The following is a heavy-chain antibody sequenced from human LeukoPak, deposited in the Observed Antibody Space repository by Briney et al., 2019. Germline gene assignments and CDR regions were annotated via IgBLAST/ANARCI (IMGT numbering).Heavy chain of an antibody. CDR3: AHSGTVTTPHDAFDI. CDR1: GFSLSTSGVG. J-gene: IGHJ3*02. V-gene: IGHV2-5*01. Sequence: SGPTLVKPTQPLTLTCTFSGFSLSTSGVGVGWIRQPLAKALERLPLIYWNDDKRYSPSLKSRLTITKDTSKNQVVLTMTNMDPVDTATYYCAHSGTVTTPHDAFDIWGQGTMVTVSS. D-gene: IGHD4-17*01. CDR2: IYWNDDK.